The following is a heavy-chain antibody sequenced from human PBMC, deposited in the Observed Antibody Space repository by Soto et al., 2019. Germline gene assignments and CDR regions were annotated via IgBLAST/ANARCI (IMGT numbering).Heavy chain of an antibody. V-gene: IGHV4-39*01. CDR1: GGSISSSNYF. J-gene: IGHJ6*02. Sequence: SETLSLTCTVPGGSISSSNYFWGWIRQPPGKGLEWIGSIYYSGSTYYNPSLKSPVTISVDTSKNQFSLKLSSVTAADTAVYYCARHENRYSVSYYYYGMDVWGQGTTVTVSS. CDR2: IYYSGST. D-gene: IGHD1-26*01. CDR3: ARHENRYSVSYYYYGMDV.